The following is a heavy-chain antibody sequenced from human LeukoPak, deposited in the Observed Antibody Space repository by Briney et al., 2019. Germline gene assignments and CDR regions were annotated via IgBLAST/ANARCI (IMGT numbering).Heavy chain of an antibody. Sequence: GGSLRLSCAASGFTFSGSAMHWVRQASGKGLEWVGRIRSKANSYATAYAASVKGRFTISRDDSKNTAYLQMNSLKTEDTAVYYCTRRGAVAGHEWGQGTLVTVSS. D-gene: IGHD6-19*01. CDR2: IRSKANSYAT. CDR3: TRRGAVAGHE. CDR1: GFTFSGSA. J-gene: IGHJ4*02. V-gene: IGHV3-73*01.